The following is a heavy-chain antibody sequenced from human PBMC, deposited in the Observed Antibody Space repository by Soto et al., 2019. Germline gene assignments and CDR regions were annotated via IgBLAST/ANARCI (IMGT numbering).Heavy chain of an antibody. CDR3: VKEAYRGNYPARYYFDY. J-gene: IGHJ4*02. D-gene: IGHD1-7*01. V-gene: IGHV3-30*18. CDR2: ISNDGSNE. Sequence: QVQLVESGGGVAQPGWSLRLSCAASGFTFRDYGIQWVRQAPGRGLEWVAVISNDGSNEYYGDSVKGRFTISRDDSRSTVFLQMDCLRSEDTALYYCVKEAYRGNYPARYYFDYWGQGTLVTVSS. CDR1: GFTFRDYG.